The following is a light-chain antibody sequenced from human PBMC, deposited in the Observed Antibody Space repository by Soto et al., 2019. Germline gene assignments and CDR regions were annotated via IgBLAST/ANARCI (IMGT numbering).Light chain of an antibody. CDR2: GNS. J-gene: IGLJ3*02. CDR1: SSNIGAGYD. Sequence: QSALTQPPSVSGAPGQRVTISCTGSSSNIGAGYDVHWYQQLPGTAPKLLIYGNSNRPSGVPDRFSGSKSGTSASLAITGLHAEEEADYYCQSYDSSLSGSVFGGGTKLTVL. CDR3: QSYDSSLSGSV. V-gene: IGLV1-40*01.